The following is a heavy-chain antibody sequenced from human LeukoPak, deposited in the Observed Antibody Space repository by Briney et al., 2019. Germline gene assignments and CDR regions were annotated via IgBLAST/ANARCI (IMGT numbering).Heavy chain of an antibody. Sequence: PSETLSLTCTVSGGSISSYYWSWIRQPPGKGLEWIGYIYYSGSTNYNPSLKSRVTISLDTSKNQFSLRLSSVTAADTAVYYCASIYSGSYFFDYWGQGTLVTVSS. CDR2: IYYSGST. D-gene: IGHD1-26*01. CDR1: GGSISSYY. CDR3: ASIYSGSYFFDY. J-gene: IGHJ4*02. V-gene: IGHV4-59*01.